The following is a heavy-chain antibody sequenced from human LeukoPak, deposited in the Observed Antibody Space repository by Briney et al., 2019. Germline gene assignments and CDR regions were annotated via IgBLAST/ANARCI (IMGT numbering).Heavy chain of an antibody. Sequence: PGGSLRLSCAASGFTFSSYAMNWVRQAPGKGLEWVSGLSGNGGNQYYADSVKGRFTTSRDNSKNTLFLQMNSLRAEDTAIYYCARDPNSSGPDFDCWGQGTLVTVSS. CDR2: LSGNGGNQ. V-gene: IGHV3-23*01. CDR3: ARDPNSSGPDFDC. D-gene: IGHD3-10*01. J-gene: IGHJ4*02. CDR1: GFTFSSYA.